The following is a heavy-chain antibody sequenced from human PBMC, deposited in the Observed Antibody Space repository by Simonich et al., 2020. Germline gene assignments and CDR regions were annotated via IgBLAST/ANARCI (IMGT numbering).Heavy chain of an antibody. V-gene: IGHV1-2*02. Sequence: QVQLVQSGAEVKKPGASVKVSCKASGYTFTGYFMHWGRQAPGQGLEWMGCSNPNRGGTNYAQKVQGRVTMTRDTSISTAYMELSRLRSDDTAVYYCARGRLTGDKGAFDIWGQGTMVTVSS. CDR2: SNPNRGGT. CDR3: ARGRLTGDKGAFDI. J-gene: IGHJ3*02. CDR1: GYTFTGYF. D-gene: IGHD7-27*01.